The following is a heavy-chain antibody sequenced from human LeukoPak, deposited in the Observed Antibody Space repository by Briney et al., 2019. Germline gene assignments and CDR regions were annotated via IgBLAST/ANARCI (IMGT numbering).Heavy chain of an antibody. J-gene: IGHJ6*03. CDR3: ARAVAGTEGYYYYYYMDV. Sequence: SETLSLTCTVSGGSISSGSYYWSWIRQPAGKGLEWIGRVYYSGSTNYNPSLKSRVTISVDTSKNQFSLKLSSVTAADTAVYYCARAVAGTEGYYYYYYMDVWGKGTTVTISS. CDR1: GGSISSGSYY. V-gene: IGHV4-61*10. CDR2: VYYSGST. D-gene: IGHD6-19*01.